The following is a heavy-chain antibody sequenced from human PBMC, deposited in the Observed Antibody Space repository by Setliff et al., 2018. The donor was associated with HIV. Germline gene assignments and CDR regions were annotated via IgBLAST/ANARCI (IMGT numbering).Heavy chain of an antibody. CDR3: ARVAFYGPGSHDYFDH. V-gene: IGHV4-61*02. CDR1: GVSINTGSFY. Sequence: PSETLSLTCTVSGVSINTGSFYWNWIRQPAGKGLEWIGRIYTSGSTSYTPSLKSRVSISVDTSKNQFSLKLNSVTATDTAMYYCARVAFYGPGSHDYFDHWGHGILVTVSS. J-gene: IGHJ4*01. CDR2: IYTSGST. D-gene: IGHD3-10*01.